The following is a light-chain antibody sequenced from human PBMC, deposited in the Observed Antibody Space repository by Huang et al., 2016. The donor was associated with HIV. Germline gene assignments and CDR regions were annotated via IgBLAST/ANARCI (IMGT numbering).Light chain of an antibody. Sequence: DIQMTQSPSSLSVSVGDRVTITCQASQDINNYINWYQQKPGKAPKGLISDASYLETGVPSRFSGSGSGTHFTFTISSLQPEDIGTYYCQQYDDLPITFGQGTRLDMK. CDR1: QDINNY. J-gene: IGKJ5*01. V-gene: IGKV1-33*01. CDR2: DAS. CDR3: QQYDDLPIT.